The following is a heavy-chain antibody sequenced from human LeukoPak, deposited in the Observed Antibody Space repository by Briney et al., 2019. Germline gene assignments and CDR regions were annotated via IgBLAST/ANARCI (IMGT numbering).Heavy chain of an antibody. V-gene: IGHV4-59*08. J-gene: IGHJ4*02. CDR3: ATRGYSSGCFDY. CDR1: GGSISSYY. Sequence: PSETLSPTCTVSGGSISSYYWSWIWQPPGKGLEWIGYIYYSGSTSYNPSLKSRVTISVDTSKNQFSLKLSSVTAADTAVYYCATRGYSSGCFDYWGQGTLVTVSS. D-gene: IGHD6-19*01. CDR2: IYYSGST.